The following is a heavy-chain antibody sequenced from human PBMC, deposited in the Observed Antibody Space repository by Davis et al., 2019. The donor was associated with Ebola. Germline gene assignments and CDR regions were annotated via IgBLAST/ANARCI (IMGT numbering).Heavy chain of an antibody. Sequence: ASVKVSCKASGYTFTGYYMHWVRQAPGQGLEWMGWINPNSGGTNYAQKFQGWVTMTRDTSISTAYMELSSLRSEDTAVYYCARVPTMVQGIHYYYYGMDVWGQGTTVTVSS. CDR3: ARVPTMVQGIHYYYYGMDV. V-gene: IGHV1-2*04. CDR1: GYTFTGYY. J-gene: IGHJ6*02. D-gene: IGHD3-10*01. CDR2: INPNSGGT.